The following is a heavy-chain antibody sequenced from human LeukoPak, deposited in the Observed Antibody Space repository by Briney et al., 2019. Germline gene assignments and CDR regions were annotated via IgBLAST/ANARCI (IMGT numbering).Heavy chain of an antibody. Sequence: SETLSLTCTVSGGSISSGGYYWSWIRQPPGKGLEWIGYIYSNGNTNYNPSLKSRVTFSIDTSRKEFSLRLTSVTAADTAVYYCARFHPGTAVNYWGQGALVTVSS. J-gene: IGHJ4*02. V-gene: IGHV4-61*08. CDR2: IYSNGNT. CDR3: ARFHPGTAVNY. CDR1: GGSISSGGYY. D-gene: IGHD6-13*01.